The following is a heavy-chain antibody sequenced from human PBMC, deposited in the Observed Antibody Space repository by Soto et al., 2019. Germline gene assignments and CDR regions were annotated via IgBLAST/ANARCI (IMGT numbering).Heavy chain of an antibody. J-gene: IGHJ2*01. CDR3: ASGAAQTPNWYFDL. V-gene: IGHV4-30-2*06. D-gene: IGHD2-15*01. CDR1: GGSISSGGYS. CDR2: IYQRGGA. Sequence: QMQLQESGSGLLKPSQTLSLTCTVSGGSISSGGYSWSWIRQSPGKVLEWIGYIYQRGGAYYNPSLKSRVTISRDRSKNQFSLKLSSVTAADTAVYYCASGAAQTPNWYFDLWGRGTLVTVSS.